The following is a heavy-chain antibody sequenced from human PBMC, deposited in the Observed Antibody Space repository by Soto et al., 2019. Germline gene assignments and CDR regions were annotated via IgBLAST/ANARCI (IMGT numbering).Heavy chain of an antibody. CDR3: TRDSSRPPFMVRGGREGY. V-gene: IGHV3-49*03. Sequence: LRLSCTASGFTFGDYAMSWFRQAPGKGLEWVGFIRSKAYGGTTEYAASVKGRFTISRDDSKSIAYLQMNSLKTEDTAVYYCTRDSSRPPFMVRGGREGYWGQGTLVTVSS. J-gene: IGHJ4*02. CDR2: IRSKAYGGTT. CDR1: GFTFGDYA. D-gene: IGHD3-10*01.